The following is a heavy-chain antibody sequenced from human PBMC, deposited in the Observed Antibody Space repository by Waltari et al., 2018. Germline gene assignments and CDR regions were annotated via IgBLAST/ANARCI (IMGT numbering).Heavy chain of an antibody. CDR2: IYTRGST. Sequence: QVQLQESGPGLVKPSQTLSLTCTVSGGSISSGSYYWSWIRQPAGKGLEWIGRIYTRGSTNYNPSLNSLVSISVDTSKNQFSLKLSSVTAADTAVYYCARDGYYDSSGYYYVGDWGQGTLVTVSS. D-gene: IGHD3-22*01. CDR1: GGSISSGSYY. CDR3: ARDGYYDSSGYYYVGD. V-gene: IGHV4-61*02. J-gene: IGHJ4*02.